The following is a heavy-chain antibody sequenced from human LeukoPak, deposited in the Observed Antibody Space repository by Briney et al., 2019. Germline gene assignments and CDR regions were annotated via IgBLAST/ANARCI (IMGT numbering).Heavy chain of an antibody. CDR2: IRYDGSNK. CDR3: AKDSPSYYDSSGPHY. CDR1: GFTFSSYG. J-gene: IGHJ4*02. V-gene: IGHV3-30*02. Sequence: HPGGSLRLSCAASGFTFSSYGMHWVRQAPGKGLEWVAFIRYDGSNKYYADSVKGRFTISRDNSKNTLYLQMNGLRAEDTAVYYCAKDSPSYYDSSGPHYWGQGTLVTVSS. D-gene: IGHD3-22*01.